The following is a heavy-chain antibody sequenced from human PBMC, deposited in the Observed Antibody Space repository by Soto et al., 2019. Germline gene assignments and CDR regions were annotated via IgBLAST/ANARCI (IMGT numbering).Heavy chain of an antibody. CDR3: ARDPFTYCGGDCYPGN. V-gene: IGHV3-21*01. CDR1: GFTFSSYS. J-gene: IGHJ4*02. Sequence: EVQLVESGGGLVKPGGSLRLSCAASGFTFSSYSMNWVRQAPGKGLEWVSSISSSSSYIYYADSVKGRFTISRDNAKNSLYLQMNSLRAEDTAVYYCARDPFTYCGGDCYPGNWGQGTLVTVSS. D-gene: IGHD2-21*02. CDR2: ISSSSSYI.